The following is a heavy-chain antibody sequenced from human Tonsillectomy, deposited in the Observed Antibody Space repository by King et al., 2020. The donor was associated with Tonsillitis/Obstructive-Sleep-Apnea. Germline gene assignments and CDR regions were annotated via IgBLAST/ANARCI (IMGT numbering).Heavy chain of an antibody. Sequence: VQLVESGGGLVKPGGSLRLSCAASGFTFSDYYMSWIRQAPGKGLEWVSYISRSDTIIYYADSVKGRFTISRDNAKNSLYLQMNSLRAEDTAVYYCARDWGRYYDSSGHPDAFDIWGQGTMVTVSS. D-gene: IGHD3-22*01. J-gene: IGHJ3*02. CDR2: ISRSDTII. V-gene: IGHV3-11*01. CDR1: GFTFSDYY. CDR3: ARDWGRYYDSSGHPDAFDI.